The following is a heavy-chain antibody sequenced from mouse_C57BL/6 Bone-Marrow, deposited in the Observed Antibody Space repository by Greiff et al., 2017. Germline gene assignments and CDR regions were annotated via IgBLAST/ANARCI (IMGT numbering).Heavy chain of an antibody. CDR3: AREDYYGSKGDYAMDY. J-gene: IGHJ4*01. CDR2: IYPGSGST. V-gene: IGHV1-55*01. D-gene: IGHD1-1*01. CDR1: GYTFTSYW. Sequence: QVQLQQPGAELVKPGASVKMSCKASGYTFTSYWITWVKQRPGQGLEWIGDIYPGSGSTNYNEKFKSKATLTVDTSSSTAYMQLSSLTSEDSAVYYCAREDYYGSKGDYAMDYWGQGTSVTVSS.